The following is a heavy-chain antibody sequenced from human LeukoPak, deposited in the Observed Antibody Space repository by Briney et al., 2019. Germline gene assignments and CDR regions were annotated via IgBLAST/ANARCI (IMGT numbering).Heavy chain of an antibody. Sequence: PSETLSLTCTVSGGSISSYYWSWVRQPAGKGLEWIGRIYASGNTNYNPSLKGRVTMTVDTSKNQFSLNLSSVTAADTAVYYCAKEGMIRGVIDYWGQGALVTVSS. D-gene: IGHD3-10*01. CDR3: AKEGMIRGVIDY. CDR1: GGSISSYY. J-gene: IGHJ4*02. CDR2: IYASGNT. V-gene: IGHV4-4*07.